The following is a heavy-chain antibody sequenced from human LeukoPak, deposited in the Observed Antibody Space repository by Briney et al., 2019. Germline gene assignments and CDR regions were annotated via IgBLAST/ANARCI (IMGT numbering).Heavy chain of an antibody. Sequence: GGSLRLSCEVSGLIVSSNYMSWVRQAPGKGLEWVSVIYSGGSTYYADSVKGRFTISRDNSKKTVYLQMNSLRPDDTAVYYCASWHPDDDFRVDPWGQGTLVTVSS. J-gene: IGHJ5*02. CDR3: ASWHPDDDFRVDP. D-gene: IGHD4-17*01. CDR2: IYSGGST. CDR1: GLIVSSNY. V-gene: IGHV3-53*01.